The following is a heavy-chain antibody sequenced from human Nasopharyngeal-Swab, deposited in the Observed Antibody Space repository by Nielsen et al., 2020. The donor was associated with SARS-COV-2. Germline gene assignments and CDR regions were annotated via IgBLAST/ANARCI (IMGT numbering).Heavy chain of an antibody. Sequence: VRQMPGKGLEWMGIINPSGGSTSYAQKFQGRVTMTRDTSTSTVYMELSSLRSEDTAVYYCARDVETAPIAAAGSDAFDIWGQGTMVTVSS. CDR2: INPSGGST. V-gene: IGHV1-46*01. CDR3: ARDVETAPIAAAGSDAFDI. D-gene: IGHD6-13*01. J-gene: IGHJ3*02.